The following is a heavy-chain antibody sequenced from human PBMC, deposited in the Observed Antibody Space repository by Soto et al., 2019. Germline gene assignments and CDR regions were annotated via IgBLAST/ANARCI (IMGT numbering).Heavy chain of an antibody. CDR2: IIHIYGTA. CDR1: RCTFSSYA. D-gene: IGHD3-10*01. Sequence: SENVSYQPSRCTFSSYARTLVRQARGQRLKWMGWIIHIYGTANYAQKFQGRVTITADKAASTAYMELSSLRSEDAAVYYCSCGARSWPRRGFLPLTDVWGQGTTVTVSS. CDR3: SCGARSWPRRGFLPLTDV. V-gene: IGHV1-69*06. J-gene: IGHJ6*02.